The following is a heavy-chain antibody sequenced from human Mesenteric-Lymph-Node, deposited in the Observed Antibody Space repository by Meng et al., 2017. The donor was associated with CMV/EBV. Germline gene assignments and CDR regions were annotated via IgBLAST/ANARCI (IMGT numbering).Heavy chain of an antibody. Sequence: SETLSLTCTVSGGSIRSTTYFWGWIRQPPGKGLEWIASISYSGNTYYNSSLKSRVTISVDTSKTQFSLKLTSVTAADTAVYYCARDRGAAAGILYSYYGMDVWGQGTTVTVSS. V-gene: IGHV4-39*07. CDR2: ISYSGNT. D-gene: IGHD6-13*01. J-gene: IGHJ6*02. CDR3: ARDRGAAAGILYSYYGMDV. CDR1: GGSIRSTTYF.